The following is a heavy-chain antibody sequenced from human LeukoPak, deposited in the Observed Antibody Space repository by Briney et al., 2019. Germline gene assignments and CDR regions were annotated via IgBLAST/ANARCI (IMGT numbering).Heavy chain of an antibody. D-gene: IGHD3-3*01. CDR1: GFTFSDYN. Sequence: GGSLRLSCVVSGFTFSDYNMHWVRQAPGKGLEWVTIISYDGTKKYYADSVKGRFTISRDNSKNTLYLQMNSLRAEDTAVYYCASEIIFGSFDYWGQGTLVTVSS. CDR2: ISYDGTKK. CDR3: ASEIIFGSFDY. J-gene: IGHJ4*02. V-gene: IGHV3-30*03.